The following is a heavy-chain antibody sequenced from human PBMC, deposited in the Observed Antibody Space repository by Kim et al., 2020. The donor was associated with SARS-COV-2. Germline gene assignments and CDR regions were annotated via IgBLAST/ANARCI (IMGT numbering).Heavy chain of an antibody. Sequence: GGSLRLSCAASGFTFDDYAMHWVRQAPGKGLEWVSGISWNSGSLGYADSVKGRFTISRDNAKNSLYLQMNSLRAEDTALYYCAKAYSSSGGWFDPWGQGT. CDR2: ISWNSGSL. CDR1: GFTFDDYA. CDR3: AKAYSSSGGWFDP. V-gene: IGHV3-9*01. J-gene: IGHJ5*02. D-gene: IGHD6-13*01.